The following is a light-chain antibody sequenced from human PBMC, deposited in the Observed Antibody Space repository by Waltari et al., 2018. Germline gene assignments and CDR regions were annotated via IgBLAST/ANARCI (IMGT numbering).Light chain of an antibody. J-gene: IGKJ2*01. V-gene: IGKV4-1*01. CDR2: WAS. CDR1: QSVFFSATNKNY. Sequence: DLVMTQSPDSLAVSLGERATINCKSSQSVFFSATNKNYLAWYQQRPGQPPKLLIYWASTRESGVPERFSGSGSATDFTLTISSLQAEDVAVYYCHNYYNIPHISGQGTKVEIK. CDR3: HNYYNIPHI.